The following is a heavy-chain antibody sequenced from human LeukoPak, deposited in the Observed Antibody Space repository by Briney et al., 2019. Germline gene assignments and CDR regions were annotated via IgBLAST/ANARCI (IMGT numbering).Heavy chain of an antibody. V-gene: IGHV4-61*08. CDR2: ISYSGST. Sequence: SQTLSLTCTVSGGSISSGGYYWSWIRQPPGKGLEWVGYISYSGSTNYKPSLKSRVTISVDTSKNQFSLKLSSVTAADTAIYYCARDGRAGSLFAYWGQGTLVTVSS. CDR1: GGSISSGGYY. J-gene: IGHJ4*02. CDR3: ARDGRAGSLFAY. D-gene: IGHD6-19*01.